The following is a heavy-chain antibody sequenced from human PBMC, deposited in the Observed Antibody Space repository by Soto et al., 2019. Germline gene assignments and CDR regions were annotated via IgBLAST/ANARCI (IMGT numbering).Heavy chain of an antibody. V-gene: IGHV1-58*01. CDR3: AARPPYYYDSSGYYYFDY. D-gene: IGHD3-22*01. CDR2: IVVGSGNT. CDR1: GFTFTSSA. Sequence: SVKVSCKASGFTFTSSAVQGVRQARGQRLEWIGWIVVGSGNTNYAQKFQERVTITRDMSTSTAYMELSSLRSEDTAVYYCAARPPYYYDSSGYYYFDYWGQGTLVTVSS. J-gene: IGHJ4*02.